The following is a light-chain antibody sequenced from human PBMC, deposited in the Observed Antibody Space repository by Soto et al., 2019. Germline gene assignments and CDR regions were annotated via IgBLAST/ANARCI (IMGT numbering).Light chain of an antibody. Sequence: QAVVTQPPSVSGAPGQRVTISCTGSSSNIGSGYDVHWYQQLPGTAPKLLIYGNINRPSGVPDRFSGSKSGTSLSLTITGLQAEDEADYYCQSYDSSLSGVVFGGGTKLTVL. J-gene: IGLJ2*01. CDR2: GNI. V-gene: IGLV1-40*01. CDR3: QSYDSSLSGVV. CDR1: SSNIGSGYD.